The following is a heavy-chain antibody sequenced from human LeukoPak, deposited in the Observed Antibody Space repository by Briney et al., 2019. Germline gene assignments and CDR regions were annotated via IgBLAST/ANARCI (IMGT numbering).Heavy chain of an antibody. J-gene: IGHJ4*02. CDR1: NGSFSGYY. V-gene: IGHV4-34*01. CDR3: ARQVLHTAMDY. Sequence: PSETLSLTCAVYNGSFSGYYWSWIRQPPGKGLEWIGEINHSGSTNYNPSLKSRLTISVDTSKNQFSLRVNSVTAADTAVYYCARQVLHTAMDYWGQGTLVSVPS. CDR2: INHSGST. D-gene: IGHD5-18*01.